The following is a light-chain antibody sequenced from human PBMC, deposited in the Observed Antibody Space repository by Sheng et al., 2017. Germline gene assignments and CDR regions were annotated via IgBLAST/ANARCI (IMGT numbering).Light chain of an antibody. V-gene: IGLV1-40*01. CDR2: GNN. CDR1: SSNLGADYD. Sequence: QSVLTQVPSMSGAPGQRVTISCTGSSSNLGADYDAHWYQQIPGKAPKLLIYGNNNRPSGIPERFSGSKSGTSASLAITGLQPEDEADYFCQSYDYALRTSVFGGGTKLTVL. CDR3: QSYDYALRTSV. J-gene: IGLJ3*02.